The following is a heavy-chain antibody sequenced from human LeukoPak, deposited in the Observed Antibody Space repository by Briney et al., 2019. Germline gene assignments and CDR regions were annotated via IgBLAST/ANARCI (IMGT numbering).Heavy chain of an antibody. CDR2: IYYSGRT. D-gene: IGHD3-22*01. J-gene: IGHJ4*02. CDR3: ARIEKPNDSSGYYPMNY. V-gene: IGHV4-39*07. Sequence: SETLSLTCTVSGGSISSSSYYWGWIRQPPGKGLEWIATIYYSGRTYYNPSLKSRVTISVDTSKNQFSLKVSSVTAADTAVYYCARIEKPNDSSGYYPMNYWGQGTLVTVSS. CDR1: GGSISSSSYY.